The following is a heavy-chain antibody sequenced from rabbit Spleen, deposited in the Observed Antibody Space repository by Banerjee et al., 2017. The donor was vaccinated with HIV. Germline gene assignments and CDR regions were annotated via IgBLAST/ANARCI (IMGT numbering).Heavy chain of an antibody. Sequence: QEQLVESGGGLVQPGASLTLTCTASGFSFSGGYNMCWVRQAPGKGLEWIACIYTGSSGSTAYASWAKGRFTISTASATTVTLQMTSLTAADTATYFCARVSETSGWGEDLWGPGTLVTVS. J-gene: IGHJ6*01. CDR2: IYTGSSGST. V-gene: IGHV1S45*01. CDR3: ARVSETSGWGEDL. D-gene: IGHD4-1*01. CDR1: GFSFSGGYN.